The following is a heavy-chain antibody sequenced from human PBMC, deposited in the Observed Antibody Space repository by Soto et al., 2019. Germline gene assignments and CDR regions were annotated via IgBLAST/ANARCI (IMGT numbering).Heavy chain of an antibody. D-gene: IGHD3-10*01. Sequence: EVQLLESGGGLVQPGGSLRLSCAASGLTFSSDAMSWVRQAPGKGLEWVSSISGSGGSTYYADSVKGRFTIARDNSKNTLYLQMNGLRVEDTAVYFCAKDVYILGAHDYWGQGTLVTVSS. CDR2: ISGSGGST. V-gene: IGHV3-23*01. J-gene: IGHJ4*02. CDR1: GLTFSSDA. CDR3: AKDVYILGAHDY.